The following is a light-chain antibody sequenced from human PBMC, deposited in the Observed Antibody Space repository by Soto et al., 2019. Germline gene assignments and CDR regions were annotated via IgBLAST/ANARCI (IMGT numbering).Light chain of an antibody. CDR2: KAS. CDR1: QSISSW. V-gene: IGKV1-5*03. CDR3: QQYNSGGFT. Sequence: DIQMTQSPSTLSASVGDRVTITCRASQSISSWLAWYQQKPGKAPKLLIYKASSLESGVPSRVRGSGSGTEFTLTISSLQPDDFATYYCQQYNSGGFTFGPGTKVDIK. J-gene: IGKJ3*01.